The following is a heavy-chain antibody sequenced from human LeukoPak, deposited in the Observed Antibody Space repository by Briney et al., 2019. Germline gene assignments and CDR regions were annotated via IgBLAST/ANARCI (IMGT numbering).Heavy chain of an antibody. Sequence: PGGSLRLSCATSGFTLTNFAMHWVRQAPGKGLEYVSAMSSDGGTTYYANSVKGGFTMSRDKSKNAVYLQMGSLRPDDMAVYYCARGGSLSAYDSWGQGTLVTVSS. CDR2: MSSDGGTT. D-gene: IGHD2/OR15-2a*01. J-gene: IGHJ4*02. V-gene: IGHV3-64*01. CDR3: ARGGSLSAYDS. CDR1: GFTLTNFA.